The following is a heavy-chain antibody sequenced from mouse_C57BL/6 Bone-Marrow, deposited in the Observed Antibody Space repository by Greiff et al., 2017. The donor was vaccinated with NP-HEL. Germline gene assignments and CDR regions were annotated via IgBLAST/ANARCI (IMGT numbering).Heavy chain of an antibody. CDR1: GFTFSSYG. J-gene: IGHJ1*03. Sequence: EVQVVESGGDLVKPGGSLKLSCAASGFTFSSYGMSWVRQTPDKRLEWVATISSGGSYTYYPDSVKGRFTISRDNAKNTLYLQKSSLKSEDTDMYYCASPITTVVAYWYFDVWGTGTTVTVSS. CDR3: ASPITTVVAYWYFDV. V-gene: IGHV5-6*01. D-gene: IGHD1-1*01. CDR2: ISSGGSYT.